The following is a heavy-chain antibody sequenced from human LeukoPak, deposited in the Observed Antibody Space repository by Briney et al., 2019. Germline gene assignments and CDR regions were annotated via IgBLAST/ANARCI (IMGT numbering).Heavy chain of an antibody. CDR1: GFTFDDYA. CDR2: ISWNSGSI. J-gene: IGHJ3*02. CDR3: AKDSSGSFDAFDI. V-gene: IGHV3-9*01. Sequence: QPGGSLRLSCAASGFTFDDYAMHWVRQAPGKGLEWVSGISWNSGSIGYADSVKGRFTISRDNAKNSLYLQMNSLRAEDTALYYCAKDSSGSFDAFDIWGQGTMVTVSS. D-gene: IGHD3-10*01.